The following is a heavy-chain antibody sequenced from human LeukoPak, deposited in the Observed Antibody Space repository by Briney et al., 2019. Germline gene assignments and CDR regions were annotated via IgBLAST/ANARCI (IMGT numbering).Heavy chain of an antibody. CDR2: IYYSGST. CDR1: GGSISSYY. J-gene: IGHJ4*02. V-gene: IGHV4-59*01. Sequence: SETLSLTCTVSGGSISSYYWSWIRQPPGKGLEWIGYIYYSGSTNYNPSLKSRVTISVDTSKNQFSLKLSSVTAADTAVYYCARDPTRYCSSTSCHDYFDYWGQGTLVTVSS. D-gene: IGHD2-2*01. CDR3: ARDPTRYCSSTSCHDYFDY.